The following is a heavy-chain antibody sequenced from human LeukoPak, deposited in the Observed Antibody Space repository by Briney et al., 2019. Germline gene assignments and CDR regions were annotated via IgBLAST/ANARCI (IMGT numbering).Heavy chain of an antibody. CDR1: GFTFNNAW. V-gene: IGHV3-15*07. Sequence: GGSLRLSCAASGFTFNNAWMNWVRQAPGKGLEWVGRIKTKADGGTTDYAAPVKGRFTVSRDDSKNTLYLQLDSLEAGDTAVYYCTASSRSARVVRCCGQGTLVTVSS. D-gene: IGHD5-24*01. J-gene: IGHJ4*02. CDR3: TASSRSARVVRC. CDR2: IKTKADGGTT.